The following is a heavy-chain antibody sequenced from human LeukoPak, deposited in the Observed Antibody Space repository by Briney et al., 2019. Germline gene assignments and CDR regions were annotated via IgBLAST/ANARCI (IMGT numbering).Heavy chain of an antibody. CDR2: INTDGSSI. J-gene: IGHJ3*02. CDR1: GFTVSSTY. V-gene: IGHV3-74*01. Sequence: GGSLRLSCAASGFTVSSTYMSWVRQAPGKGLVWVSRINTDGSSISYADSVKGRFTISRDNAKNTLYLQMNSLRAEDTAVYYCARDSVSGWNGGPSDIFDMWGQGTMVTVSS. CDR3: ARDSVSGWNGGPSDIFDM. D-gene: IGHD6-19*01.